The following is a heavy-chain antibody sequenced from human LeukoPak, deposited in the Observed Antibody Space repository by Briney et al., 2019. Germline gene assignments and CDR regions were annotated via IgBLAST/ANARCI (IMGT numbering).Heavy chain of an antibody. J-gene: IGHJ4*02. D-gene: IGHD5-12*01. CDR3: ARTLRGYSGYDPFDC. Sequence: SETLSLTCTVSGGSISSYYWSWIRQPAGKGLEWIGYIYYSGSTNYNPSLKSRVTISLDTSKNQFSLKLSSVTAADTAVYYCARTLRGYSGYDPFDCWGQGILVTVSS. CDR2: IYYSGST. V-gene: IGHV4-59*01. CDR1: GGSISSYY.